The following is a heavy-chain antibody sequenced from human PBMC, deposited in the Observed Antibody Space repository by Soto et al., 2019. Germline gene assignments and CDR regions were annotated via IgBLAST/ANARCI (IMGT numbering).Heavy chain of an antibody. Sequence: EVPVVESGGGLVQPGGSLRLSCVVSGFTFSSYWMHWVRQAPGKGLVCVSWINGDGSRTEYAVSVEGRFTISRENANSMLYLQMRSLRVEDPAVYYCVRGTIRDQGTLVTVSS. D-gene: IGHD3-3*01. CDR1: GFTFSSYW. V-gene: IGHV3-74*01. CDR3: VRGTI. CDR2: INGDGSRT. J-gene: IGHJ4*02.